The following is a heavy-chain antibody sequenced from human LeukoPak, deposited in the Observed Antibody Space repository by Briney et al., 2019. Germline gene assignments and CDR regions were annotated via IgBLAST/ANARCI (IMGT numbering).Heavy chain of an antibody. J-gene: IGHJ4*02. V-gene: IGHV3-30*02. CDR3: AKDRSDYGVVVGYFDY. CDR2: IRYDGSNK. Sequence: GGSLRLSCAASGFIFSSYGMHWVRQAPGKGLEWVAFIRYDGSNKYYADSAKGRFTISRDNSKNTLYLQMNSLRAEDTAVYYCAKDRSDYGVVVGYFDYWGQGTLVTVSS. CDR1: GFIFSSYG. D-gene: IGHD2-21*01.